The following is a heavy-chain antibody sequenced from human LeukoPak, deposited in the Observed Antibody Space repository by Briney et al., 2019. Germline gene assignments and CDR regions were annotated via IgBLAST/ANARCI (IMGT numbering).Heavy chain of an antibody. CDR3: ASYVVAAHYFDY. V-gene: IGHV3-23*01. D-gene: IGHD2-15*01. CDR1: GFTFSSYG. CDR2: ISGSGGST. J-gene: IGHJ4*02. Sequence: PGGSLRLSCAASGFTFSSYGMSWVRQAPGKGLEWVSAISGSGGSTYYADSVKGRFTISRDNSKNTLYLQMNSLRAEDTAVYYCASYVVAAHYFDYWGQGTLVTVSS.